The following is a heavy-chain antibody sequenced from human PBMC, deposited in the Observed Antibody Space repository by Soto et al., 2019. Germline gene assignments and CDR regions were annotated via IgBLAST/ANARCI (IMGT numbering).Heavy chain of an antibody. CDR2: IYPDDSDT. J-gene: IGHJ6*02. Sequence: PGESLKISCKASGYNFSTYWIGWVRQMPGKGLEWMGIIYPDDSDTRYNPSFEGHVTISVDKSISTVYLQWASLKASDTAMYYCSRLDGHGNNPFYYYGGMDVWGQGTAVTVSS. V-gene: IGHV5-51*01. CDR3: SRLDGHGNNPFYYYGGMDV. CDR1: GYNFSTYW.